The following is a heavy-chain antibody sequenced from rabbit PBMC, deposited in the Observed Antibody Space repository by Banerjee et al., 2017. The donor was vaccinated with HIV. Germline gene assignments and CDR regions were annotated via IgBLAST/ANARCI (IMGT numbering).Heavy chain of an antibody. D-gene: IGHD4-1*01. Sequence: QEQLEESGGDLVQPEGSLTLTCTASGFALSSYRMCWVRQAPGKGLEWIACINSNTGNTVYASWAKGPFTISKTSSTTVTLQMTSLTAADTATYFCARDGSGWGANFNLWGPGTLVTVS. CDR1: GFALSSYR. CDR2: INSNTGNT. CDR3: ARDGSGWGANFNL. V-gene: IGHV1S45*01. J-gene: IGHJ4*01.